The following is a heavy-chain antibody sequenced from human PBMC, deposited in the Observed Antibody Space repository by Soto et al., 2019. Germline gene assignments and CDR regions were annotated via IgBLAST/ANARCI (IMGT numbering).Heavy chain of an antibody. CDR3: ARTYCSGGSCYGSDMDV. CDR2: IIPIFGTA. V-gene: IGHV1-69*01. CDR1: GGTFSSYA. D-gene: IGHD2-15*01. Sequence: QVQLVQSGAEVKKPGSSVKVSCKASGGTFSSYAISWVRQAPGQGLEWMGGIIPIFGTANYAQKFQGRVTITADESTSTAYMELSSLRSEDTAVYYCARTYCSGGSCYGSDMDVWGQGTTVTVSS. J-gene: IGHJ6*02.